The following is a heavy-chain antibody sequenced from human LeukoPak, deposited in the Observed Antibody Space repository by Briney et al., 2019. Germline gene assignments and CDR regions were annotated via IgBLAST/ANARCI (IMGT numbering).Heavy chain of an antibody. CDR3: SRDHLGSNSLDY. CDR2: LKTDGSRT. CDR1: GFTFNQYW. D-gene: IGHD4-11*01. Sequence: GGSLRLSCAAPGFTFNQYWMHWVRQAPGAGLEWVSRLKTDGSRTNYADSVKGRFTISRDNARNTVYLQMNSLRAEDTAVYYCSRDHLGSNSLDYWGQGTLVTVSS. J-gene: IGHJ4*02. V-gene: IGHV3-74*01.